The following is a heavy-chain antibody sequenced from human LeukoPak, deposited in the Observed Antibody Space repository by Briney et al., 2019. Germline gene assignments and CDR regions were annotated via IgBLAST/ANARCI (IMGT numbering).Heavy chain of an antibody. V-gene: IGHV3-21*01. D-gene: IGHD1-14*01. J-gene: IGHJ4*02. Sequence: RLSCXASGFTFXXXXXNWVRXAXGXGXXWVSXISSGSSHTYYADSMKGRFTISRDNAKNSLYLQMNSLRAEDTAVYYCAREVTTGXXXLDYWGQGTXXXXX. CDR1: GFTFXXXX. CDR2: ISSGSSHT. CDR3: AREVTTGXXXLDY.